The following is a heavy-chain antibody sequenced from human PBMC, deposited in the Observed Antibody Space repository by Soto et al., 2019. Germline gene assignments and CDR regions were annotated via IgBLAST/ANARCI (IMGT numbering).Heavy chain of an antibody. CDR1: GFTFSNTW. CDR2: LKSKSDGGTT. V-gene: IGHV3-15*01. CDR3: TTDRFS. D-gene: IGHD3-10*01. J-gene: IGHJ5*02. Sequence: EVQLVESGGGLVKPGGSLRLSCAASGFTFSNTWMSWVRQSPGKGLEWVGRLKSKSDGGTTDHAAPVKGRFTISRDDSTNTLYLQMNSLKIEDTAVYYCTTDRFSWGQGTLVTVSS.